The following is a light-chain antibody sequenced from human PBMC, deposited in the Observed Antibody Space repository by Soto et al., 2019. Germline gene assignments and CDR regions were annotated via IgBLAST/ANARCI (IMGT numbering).Light chain of an antibody. CDR3: QQCATSPLT. CDR2: DAS. Sequence: EIVLTQSPGTLSLSPGERATLSCRASQSVGNNYVAWYQQKPGQAPRLLIHDASSRATGIPDRFSGSGSGTEFLLTISRLEHEDVAVYFCQQCATSPLTFGQGTRVDI. V-gene: IGKV3-20*01. J-gene: IGKJ1*01. CDR1: QSVGNNY.